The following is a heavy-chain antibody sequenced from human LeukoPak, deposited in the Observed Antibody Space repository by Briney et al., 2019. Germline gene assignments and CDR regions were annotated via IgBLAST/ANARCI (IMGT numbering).Heavy chain of an antibody. V-gene: IGHV4-39*07. J-gene: IGHJ4*02. D-gene: IGHD6-19*01. CDR2: IYYSGST. Sequence: SETLSLTCTVSGGSISSSSYYWGWIRQPPGKGLEWIGSIYYSGSTYYNPSLKSRVTISVDTSKNQFSLKLSSVTAADTAVYYCARAGYSSGWYDYWGQGTLVTVSS. CDR3: ARAGYSSGWYDY. CDR1: GGSISSSSYY.